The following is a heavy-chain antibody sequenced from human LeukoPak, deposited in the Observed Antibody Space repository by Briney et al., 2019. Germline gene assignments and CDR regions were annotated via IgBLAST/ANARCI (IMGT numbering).Heavy chain of an antibody. CDR2: IYYSGTT. J-gene: IGHJ6*02. CDR1: GVSMRNYY. Sequence: SETLSLTCTVSGVSMRNYYWSWVRQPPGKGLEWIGYIYYSGTTNYNPSLKSRVTMSVDTSKNQFSLKLTSVTAADTALYYCTRLDEGYYGMDVWGQGTTVTVSS. CDR3: TRLDEGYYGMDV. V-gene: IGHV4-59*12. D-gene: IGHD3-9*01.